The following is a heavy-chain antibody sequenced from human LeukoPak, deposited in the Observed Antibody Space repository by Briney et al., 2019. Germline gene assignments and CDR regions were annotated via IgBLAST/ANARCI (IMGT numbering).Heavy chain of an antibody. J-gene: IGHJ4*02. D-gene: IGHD2-15*01. CDR1: GYTSTAYY. Sequence: GASVKVSCKASGYTSTAYYIHWVRQAPGQGLEWMGWINPNSGGTNYAQNFQGRVTMTSDTSTYTTHMELSRLRSDDTAVYYCARSDVVVVTATTHFDYWGQGTLVTVPS. V-gene: IGHV1-2*02. CDR2: INPNSGGT. CDR3: ARSDVVVVTATTHFDY.